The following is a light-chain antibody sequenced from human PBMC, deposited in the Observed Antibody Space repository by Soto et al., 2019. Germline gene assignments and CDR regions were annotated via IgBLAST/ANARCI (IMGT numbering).Light chain of an antibody. V-gene: IGKV1-5*03. CDR1: QSINGW. J-gene: IGKJ2*01. Sequence: DIQLTQSPSTLSASVGDRVTITCRASQSINGWLAWYQQKPGQAPNLLIYKASNLESGVPSRFSGSGSGTEFTLTISSLQPDDFATYYCQQYNFYPYTFGQGTKLEIK. CDR3: QQYNFYPYT. CDR2: KAS.